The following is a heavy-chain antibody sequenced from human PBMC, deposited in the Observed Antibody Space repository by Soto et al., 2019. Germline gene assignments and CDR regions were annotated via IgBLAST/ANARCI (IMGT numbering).Heavy chain of an antibody. Sequence: ASVKVSCKASGYTFTRSGISWVRQAPGQGLEWMGWISTYNGDTNYAQTFQGRVTMTTDTSTSTVYMEVRSLRSDDTAVYYCAREGVAPYYYYGMDVWGQGTPVTVS. CDR3: AREGVAPYYYYGMDV. J-gene: IGHJ6*02. D-gene: IGHD5-12*01. V-gene: IGHV1-18*01. CDR2: ISTYNGDT. CDR1: GYTFTRSG.